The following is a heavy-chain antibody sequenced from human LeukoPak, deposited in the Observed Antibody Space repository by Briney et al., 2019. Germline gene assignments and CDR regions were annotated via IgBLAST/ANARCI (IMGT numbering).Heavy chain of an antibody. CDR1: GFTFTSSA. V-gene: IGHV1-58*01. D-gene: IGHD3-22*01. J-gene: IGHJ6*02. CDR3: ARGTQYYYDSSGYYYVPTAYCYYGMDV. Sequence: ASVKVSCKASGFTFTSSAVQWVRQARGQRLEWMGWIVVGSGNTNYAQKFQERVTITRDMSTSTAYMELSSLRSEDTAVYYCARGTQYYYDSSGYYYVPTAYCYYGMDVWGQGTTVTVSS. CDR2: IVVGSGNT.